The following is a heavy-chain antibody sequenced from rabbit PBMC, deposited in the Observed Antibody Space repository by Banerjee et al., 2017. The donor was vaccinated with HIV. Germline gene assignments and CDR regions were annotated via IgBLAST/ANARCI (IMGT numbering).Heavy chain of an antibody. V-gene: IGHV1S45*01. CDR3: AREYNGYGYAANL. D-gene: IGHD6-1*01. CDR1: GFTISSRYY. CDR2: IGGGSSGRT. J-gene: IGHJ4*01. Sequence: QEQLVESGGDLVQPEGSLTLTCTASGFTISSRYYMCWVRQAPGKGLEWIACIGGGSSGRTDYARWAKGRFTISKTSSTTVTLQMTSLTAADTATYLCAREYNGYGYAANLWGPGTLVTVS.